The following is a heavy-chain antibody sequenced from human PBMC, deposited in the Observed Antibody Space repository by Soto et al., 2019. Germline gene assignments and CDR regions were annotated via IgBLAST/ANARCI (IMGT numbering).Heavy chain of an antibody. CDR1: VFTFSDYW. V-gene: IGHV3-7*03. CDR2: IKEDGSEN. CDR3: AVLRGSIFRKPLDY. D-gene: IGHD3-10*01. J-gene: IGHJ4*02. Sequence: PWGSLRLSCGCSVFTFSDYWMSWVRQAPGKGLEWVANIKEDGSENYYGDSVKGRFTISRDNAKNSLYLQMNSLRAEDTAVYYCAVLRGSIFRKPLDYWGQGTMVTVSS.